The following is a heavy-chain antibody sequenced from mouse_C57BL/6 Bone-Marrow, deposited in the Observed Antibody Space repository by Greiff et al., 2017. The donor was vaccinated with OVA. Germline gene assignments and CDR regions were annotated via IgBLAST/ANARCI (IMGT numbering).Heavy chain of an antibody. CDR3: AREGYYLAWFAY. V-gene: IGHV1-39*01. D-gene: IGHD2-3*01. J-gene: IGHJ3*01. Sequence: EVQLQPSGPELVKPGASVKISCKASGYSFTDYNMNWVKQSNGKSLEWIGVINPNYGTTSYNQKFKGKATLTVDQSSSTAYMQLNSLTSEDSAVYNGAREGYYLAWFAYWGQGTLVTVSA. CDR1: GYSFTDYN. CDR2: INPNYGTT.